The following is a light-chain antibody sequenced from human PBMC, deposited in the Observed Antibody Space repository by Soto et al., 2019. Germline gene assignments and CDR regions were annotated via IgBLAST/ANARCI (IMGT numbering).Light chain of an antibody. Sequence: DIQMTQSPSSVSAALGDRFTITFLASQDISSWLAWYQQKPGKAPKLLIYAASSLQSGVPSRFSGSGSGTDFTLTIRSLQPEDFATYYCQQPISFPITFGQGTRLEIK. J-gene: IGKJ5*01. CDR3: QQPISFPIT. V-gene: IGKV1D-12*01. CDR1: QDISSW. CDR2: AAS.